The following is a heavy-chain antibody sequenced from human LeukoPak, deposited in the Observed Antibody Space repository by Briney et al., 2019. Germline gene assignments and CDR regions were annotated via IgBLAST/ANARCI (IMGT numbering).Heavy chain of an antibody. CDR2: IYYSETT. CDR1: GGSISSTSYY. V-gene: IGHV4-39*01. J-gene: IGHJ6*03. D-gene: IGHD2-2*01. CDR3: ARMSHCSSTSCYGYYYYYFMDV. Sequence: SETLSLTCTVSGGSISSTSYYWDWIRQSPGKGPEWIGSIYYSETTYYNPSLESRVTISIDTSKNQFSLQLSSVTAADTALYYCARMSHCSSTSCYGYYYYYFMDVWGKGTTVTVSS.